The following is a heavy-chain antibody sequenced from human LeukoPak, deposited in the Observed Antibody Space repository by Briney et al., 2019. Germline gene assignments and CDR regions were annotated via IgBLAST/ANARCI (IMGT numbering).Heavy chain of an antibody. Sequence: GSLRLSCSASGFTFSSYAMHWVRQAPGKGLEYVSAISTNGGTTYYADSVKGRFTISRDNSKNTLYLQMSSLRAEDTAVYYCVKDGSGFVYYFGYWGQGTLVTVSS. CDR2: ISTNGGTT. J-gene: IGHJ4*02. CDR3: VKDGSGFVYYFGY. CDR1: GFTFSSYA. V-gene: IGHV3-64D*06. D-gene: IGHD3-10*01.